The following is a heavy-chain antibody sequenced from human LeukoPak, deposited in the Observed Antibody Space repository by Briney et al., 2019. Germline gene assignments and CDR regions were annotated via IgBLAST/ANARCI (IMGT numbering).Heavy chain of an antibody. V-gene: IGHV3-23*01. D-gene: IGHD2-8*01. CDR3: AKARGYCTNGVCYRPLDY. CDR1: GFTFSSYA. Sequence: GGSLRLSCAASGFTFSSYAMSWVGQAPGKGLEWVSAISGRGGSTYYPDSVKGRFTISRDNAKNTLYMQMNSLRAEDTAVYYCAKARGYCTNGVCYRPLDYWGQGTLVTVSS. J-gene: IGHJ4*02. CDR2: ISGRGGST.